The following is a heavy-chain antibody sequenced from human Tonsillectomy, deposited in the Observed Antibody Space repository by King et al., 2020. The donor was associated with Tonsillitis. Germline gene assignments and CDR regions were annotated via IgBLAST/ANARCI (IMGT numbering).Heavy chain of an antibody. CDR1: GFSFSGYW. CDR2: IYPGDSDS. D-gene: IGHD2-15*01. V-gene: IGHV5-51*01. J-gene: IGHJ4*02. CDR3: ARNGGGRGVYY. Sequence: VQLVESGAEVKKPGESLKISCKGSGFSFSGYWIGWVRQMPGKGLEWMGIIYPGDSDSRYSPSFQGQVTISVDTSIRTAYLQWSSLKASDTAMYYCARNGGGRGVYYRGQGTLVTVSS.